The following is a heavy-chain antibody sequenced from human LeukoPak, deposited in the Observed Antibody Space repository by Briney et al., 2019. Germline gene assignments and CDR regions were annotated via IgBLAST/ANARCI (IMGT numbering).Heavy chain of an antibody. J-gene: IGHJ4*02. CDR3: ARGCSSTSCEGQELDY. CDR1: GDSVSSNSAA. CDR2: TYYRSKWYN. Sequence: SQTLPLTCAISGDSVSSNSAAWNWIRQSPSRGLEWLRRTYYRSKWYNDYAVSVKSRITINPDTSKNQFSLQLNSVTPEDTAVYYCARGCSSTSCEGQELDYWGQGTLVTVSS. D-gene: IGHD2-2*01. V-gene: IGHV6-1*01.